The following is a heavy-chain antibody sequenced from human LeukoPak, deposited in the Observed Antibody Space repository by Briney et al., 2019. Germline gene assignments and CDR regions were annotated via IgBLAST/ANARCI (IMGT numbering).Heavy chain of an antibody. CDR3: AKVPLTVTMGGYYGMDV. V-gene: IGHV3-30-3*01. D-gene: IGHD4-17*01. J-gene: IGHJ6*02. CDR1: GFTFSSYA. CDR2: ISYDGSNK. Sequence: GGSLRLSSAASGFTFSSYAMHWVRQAPGKGLEWVAVISYDGSNKYYADSVKGRFTISRDNAKNTLYLQMNSLRGEDTAVYYCAKVPLTVTMGGYYGMDVWGQGTTVTVSS.